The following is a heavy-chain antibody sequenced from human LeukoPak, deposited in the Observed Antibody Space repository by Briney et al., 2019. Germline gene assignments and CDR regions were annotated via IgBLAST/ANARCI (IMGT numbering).Heavy chain of an antibody. Sequence: GGSLRLSCSASGFTFSSYAMHWVRQAPGKGLEYVSAISSNGGSTYYADSVKGRFTISRDNSKNTLYLQMSSLRAEDTAVYYCASLEIGAFDYWGQGTLVTVSS. J-gene: IGHJ4*02. CDR2: ISSNGGST. V-gene: IGHV3-64D*06. D-gene: IGHD2/OR15-2a*01. CDR3: ASLEIGAFDY. CDR1: GFTFSSYA.